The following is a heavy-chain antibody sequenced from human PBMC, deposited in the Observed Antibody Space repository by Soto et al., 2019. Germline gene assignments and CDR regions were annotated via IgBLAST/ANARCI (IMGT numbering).Heavy chain of an antibody. CDR2: IIPIFGTA. Sequence: ASVKVSCKASGGTFISYAISWVRQPTGQGLEWMGGIIPIFGTANYAQKFQGRVTITADKSTSTAYMELSSLRSEDTAVYYCATHDSSGYRTGAYFDYWGQGTLVTVSS. D-gene: IGHD3-22*01. J-gene: IGHJ4*02. CDR3: ATHDSSGYRTGAYFDY. CDR1: GGTFISYA. V-gene: IGHV1-69*06.